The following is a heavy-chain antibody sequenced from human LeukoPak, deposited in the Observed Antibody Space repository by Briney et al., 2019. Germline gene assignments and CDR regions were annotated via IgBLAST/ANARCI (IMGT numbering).Heavy chain of an antibody. D-gene: IGHD3-22*01. J-gene: IGHJ3*02. CDR1: GFTFDYHA. Sequence: GGSLRLSCGASGFTFDYHALAWVRQTPEKGLEWISSISGTGGGTFYADSVKGRFSISRDNSNNTMSLQMNSLRVEDTAVYYCAKGHYYDSSGYRHGAFDRWGHGTMVTVSS. CDR2: ISGTGGGT. CDR3: AKGHYYDSSGYRHGAFDR. V-gene: IGHV3-23*01.